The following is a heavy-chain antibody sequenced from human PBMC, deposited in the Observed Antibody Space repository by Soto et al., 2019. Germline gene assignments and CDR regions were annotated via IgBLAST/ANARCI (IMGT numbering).Heavy chain of an antibody. D-gene: IGHD1-1*01. CDR3: AHGRAFDI. V-gene: IGHV3-30-3*01. CDR1: GFTFSSYA. J-gene: IGHJ3*02. CDR2: ISYDGSNK. Sequence: QVQLVESGGGVVQPGRSLRLSCAASGFTFSSYAMHWVRQAPGKGLEWVAVISYDGSNKYYADSVKGRFTISRDNSKNTLYLQMNSLRAEDTALYYCAHGRAFDIWGQGTMVTVSS.